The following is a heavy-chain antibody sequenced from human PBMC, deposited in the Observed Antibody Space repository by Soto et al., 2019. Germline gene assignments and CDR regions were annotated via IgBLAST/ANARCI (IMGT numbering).Heavy chain of an antibody. CDR2: MNPNSGNT. CDR1: GYTFTSYD. D-gene: IGHD2-2*01. CDR3: ARGGGIYCSSTSCYEAYYYYYYMDV. J-gene: IGHJ6*03. Sequence: ASVKVSCKASGYTFTSYDINWVRQATGQGLEWMGRMNPNSGNTGYAQKFQGRVTMTRNTSISTAYMELSSLRSEDTAVYYCARGGGIYCSSTSCYEAYYYYYYMDVWGKGTTVTVSS. V-gene: IGHV1-8*01.